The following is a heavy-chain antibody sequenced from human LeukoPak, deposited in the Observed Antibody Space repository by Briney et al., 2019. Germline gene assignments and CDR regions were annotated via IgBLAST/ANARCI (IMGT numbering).Heavy chain of an antibody. Sequence: PSKTLSLTCTVSGGSISSYYWSWIRQPPGKGLEWIGYIYYSGSTSYNPSLKSRVTISVDTSKNQFSLKLSSVTAADTAVYYCARSLGHYYYDSSGYPGRLGAFDIWGQGTMVTVSS. J-gene: IGHJ3*02. V-gene: IGHV4-59*08. CDR2: IYYSGST. D-gene: IGHD3-22*01. CDR1: GGSISSYY. CDR3: ARSLGHYYYDSSGYPGRLGAFDI.